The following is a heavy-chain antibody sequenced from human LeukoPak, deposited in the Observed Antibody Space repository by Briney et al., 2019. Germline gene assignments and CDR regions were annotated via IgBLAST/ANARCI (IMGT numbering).Heavy chain of an antibody. J-gene: IGHJ3*02. Sequence: GRFLRLSCAASGFTVSSNYMSWVRQAPGKGLEWVSVIYSGGSTYYADSVKGSFTISRDNSKNTLYLQMNSLRAEDTAVYYCARDPGWVDGAFDIWGQGIMVTVSS. CDR3: ARDPGWVDGAFDI. D-gene: IGHD1-14*01. CDR2: IYSGGST. V-gene: IGHV3-66*01. CDR1: GFTVSSNY.